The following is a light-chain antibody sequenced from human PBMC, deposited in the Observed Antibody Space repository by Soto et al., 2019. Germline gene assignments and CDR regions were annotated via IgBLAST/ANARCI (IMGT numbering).Light chain of an antibody. Sequence: DIVMTQTTLSSPVTLGQPASISCTSSQSLVHSDGDTSLSWLQQRPGQPPTPLMYKIYNRFSGGPERFSGSGAGTDVTLKITRVEAEDVGIYYCMQSTQFTWTFGQGTKVEIK. CDR3: MQSTQFTWT. CDR2: KIY. CDR1: QSLVHSDGDTS. V-gene: IGKV2-24*01. J-gene: IGKJ1*01.